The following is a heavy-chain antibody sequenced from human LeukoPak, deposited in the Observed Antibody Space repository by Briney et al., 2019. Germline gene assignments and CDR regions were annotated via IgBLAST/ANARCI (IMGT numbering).Heavy chain of an antibody. D-gene: IGHD3-10*01. J-gene: IGHJ4*02. CDR2: ISSNGGST. Sequence: GGSLRLSCSASGFTFSSYAMHWVRQAPGKGLEYVSAISSNGGSTYYADSVKGRFTISRDNSKNTLYLQMSSLRAEDTAVYYCVKGAVLLWFGELSGDYWGQGTLVTVSS. CDR1: GFTFSSYA. CDR3: VKGAVLLWFGELSGDY. V-gene: IGHV3-64D*06.